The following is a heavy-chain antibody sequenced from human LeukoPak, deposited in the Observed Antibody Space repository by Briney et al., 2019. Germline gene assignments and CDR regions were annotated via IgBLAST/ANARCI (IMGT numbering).Heavy chain of an antibody. Sequence: GGSLRLSCAASGFTFSSYEMNWVRQAPGKGLEGVSYISDSGSKIHYADSVKGRFTISRDNARNSLYLQMNSLRAEDTAVYYCARDLRGWYRDFDFWGQGTLVTVSS. CDR3: ARDLRGWYRDFDF. D-gene: IGHD6-19*01. CDR2: ISDSGSKI. J-gene: IGHJ4*02. CDR1: GFTFSSYE. V-gene: IGHV3-48*03.